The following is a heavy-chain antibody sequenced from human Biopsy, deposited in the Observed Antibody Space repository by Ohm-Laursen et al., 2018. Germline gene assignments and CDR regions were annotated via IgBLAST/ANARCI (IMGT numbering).Heavy chain of an antibody. V-gene: IGHV1-69*13. CDR3: ASSDGRSGFDY. CDR1: GGTSTMFP. J-gene: IGHJ4*02. D-gene: IGHD3-10*01. Sequence: ASVKVSCKASGGTSTMFPISWVRQAPGQGLEWMGAILPFYGTTNFAQKFQGRVTLTADGSTSTAYMELSSLRSEDTGVYYCASSDGRSGFDYWGQGTLVTVSS. CDR2: ILPFYGTT.